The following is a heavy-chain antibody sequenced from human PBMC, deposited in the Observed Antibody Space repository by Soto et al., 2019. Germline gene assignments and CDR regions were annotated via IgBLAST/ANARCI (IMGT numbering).Heavy chain of an antibody. CDR2: VSYDGSNE. CDR1: GFTFRSYG. D-gene: IGHD6-13*01. CDR3: AKSTAAAATDYYGMDV. J-gene: IGHJ6*02. V-gene: IGHV3-30*18. Sequence: GGSLRLSCAASGFTFRSYGMQWVRQAPGKGLEWVAVVSYDGSNEYYTDAVKGRLTISRDNSKNTLSLQMNSLRAEDTAVYYCAKSTAAAATDYYGMDVWGQGTTVTVSS.